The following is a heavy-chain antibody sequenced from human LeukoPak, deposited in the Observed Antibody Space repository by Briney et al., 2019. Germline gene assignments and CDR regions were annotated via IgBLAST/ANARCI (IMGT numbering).Heavy chain of an antibody. CDR1: GYTFTSYA. J-gene: IGHJ4*02. V-gene: IGHV1-3*01. CDR3: ARGDDITAGSYYFDC. CDR2: INAGNGNT. D-gene: IGHD6-13*01. Sequence: ASVKVSCKASGYTFTSYAMHWVRQAPGQRLEWMGWINAGNGNTKYSQKFQGRVTITRDTSASTAYMELSSLRSEDTAVYYCARGDDITAGSYYFDCWGQGTLVTVSS.